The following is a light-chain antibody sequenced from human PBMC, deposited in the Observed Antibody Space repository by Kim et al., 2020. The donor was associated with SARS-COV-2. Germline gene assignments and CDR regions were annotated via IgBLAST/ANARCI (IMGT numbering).Light chain of an antibody. V-gene: IGLV3-1*01. CDR2: HDS. J-gene: IGLJ1*01. CDR1: KLGDKY. Sequence: VSPGQTASITCAGDKLGDKYACWYKQKPGQSPVLLMYHDSKRPSGIPERFSGSNSGNTATLTISGTQAMDEADYYCQAWDSSTYVFGTGTKVTVL. CDR3: QAWDSSTYV.